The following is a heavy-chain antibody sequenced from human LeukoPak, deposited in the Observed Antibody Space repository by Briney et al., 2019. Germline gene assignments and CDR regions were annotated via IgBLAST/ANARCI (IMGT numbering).Heavy chain of an antibody. CDR1: GGSISSSSYY. CDR3: ARPMYDYDSSGYFDY. CDR2: IYYSGST. Sequence: SETLSLTCTVSGGSISSSSYYWGWIRQPPGKGLEWIGSIYYSGSTYYNPSLKSRVTISVDTSKNQFPLKLSSVTAADTAVYYCARPMYDYDSSGYFDYWGQGTLITVSS. J-gene: IGHJ4*02. V-gene: IGHV4-39*01. D-gene: IGHD3-22*01.